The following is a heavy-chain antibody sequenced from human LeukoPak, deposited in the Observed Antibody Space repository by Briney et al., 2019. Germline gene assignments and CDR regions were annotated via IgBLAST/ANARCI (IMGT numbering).Heavy chain of an antibody. Sequence: ASVKVSCKASGYTFTSYYRHWVRQAPGQGLEWMGIINPSGGSTSYAQKCQGRVTMTRDTSTSTVYMELSSLRSEDMVFFFKQKTAYEMDVWGQGTTVTVSS. CDR1: GYTFTSYY. CDR3: QKTAYEMDV. D-gene: IGHD2-21*01. V-gene: IGHV1-46*01. CDR2: INPSGGST. J-gene: IGHJ6*02.